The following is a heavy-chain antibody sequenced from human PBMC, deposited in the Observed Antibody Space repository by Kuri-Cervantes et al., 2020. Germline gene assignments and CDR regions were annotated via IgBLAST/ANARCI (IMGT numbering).Heavy chain of an antibody. Sequence: ASVKVSCKASGYTFTSYGISWVRQAPGQGLEWMGWINPNSGGTNYAQKFQGRVTMTRDTSISTAYMELSRLRSDDTAVYYCARLGLNMVRGVILYFQHWGQGTLVTVSS. D-gene: IGHD3-10*01. CDR2: INPNSGGT. CDR3: ARLGLNMVRGVILYFQH. V-gene: IGHV1-2*02. CDR1: GYTFTSYG. J-gene: IGHJ1*01.